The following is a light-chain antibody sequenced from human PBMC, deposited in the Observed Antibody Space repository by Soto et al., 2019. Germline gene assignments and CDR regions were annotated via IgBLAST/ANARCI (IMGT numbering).Light chain of an antibody. Sequence: EIVMTQSPATLSVSPGERATLSCRASQSVSSDLAWYHQKPGQAPRLLIYGASTRATGVPDRFTGGGSGTDFSLTIRRLEPEDFALYYCQQYVGSPITFGQGTRLEIK. CDR1: QSVSSD. CDR2: GAS. J-gene: IGKJ5*01. CDR3: QQYVGSPIT. V-gene: IGKV3D-15*01.